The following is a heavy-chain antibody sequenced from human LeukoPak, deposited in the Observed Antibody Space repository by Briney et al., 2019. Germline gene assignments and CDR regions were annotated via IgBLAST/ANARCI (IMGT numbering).Heavy chain of an antibody. J-gene: IGHJ4*02. CDR3: AKDLRYYYDSTTYYSDYYFDY. D-gene: IGHD3-22*01. V-gene: IGHV3-30*18. CDR1: GFTFSSYG. Sequence: PGGSLRLSCAASGFTFSSYGMHWVRQAPGKGLEWVTLISYDGTNKYYADSVKGRFTISRDNSKNTLYLQMNSLRAEDTAVYYCAKDLRYYYDSTTYYSDYYFDYWGQGTLVTVSS. CDR2: ISYDGTNK.